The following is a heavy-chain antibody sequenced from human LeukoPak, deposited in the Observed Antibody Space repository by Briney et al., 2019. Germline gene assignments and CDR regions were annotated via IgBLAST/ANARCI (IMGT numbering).Heavy chain of an antibody. CDR1: GGSISSSSFY. D-gene: IGHD3-9*01. J-gene: IGHJ4*02. V-gene: IGHV4-39*01. CDR3: ARSPYDILTGYYNWYFDY. Sequence: SETLSLTCTVSGGSISSSSFYWGWIRQPPGKELEWIASMDYSGSTYHNPSLKSRVTISIDMSKNQFSLKLSSVTAADTAVFYCARSPYDILTGYYNWYFDYWGQGTLVTVSS. CDR2: MDYSGST.